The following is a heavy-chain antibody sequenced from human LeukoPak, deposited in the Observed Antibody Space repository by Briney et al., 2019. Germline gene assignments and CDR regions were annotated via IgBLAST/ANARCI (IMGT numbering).Heavy chain of an antibody. CDR3: ARVGRGIVVVPARGDY. V-gene: IGHV4-59*12. J-gene: IGHJ4*02. D-gene: IGHD2-2*01. CDR1: GGSISSYY. Sequence: PSETLSLTCTVSGGSISSYYWSWIRQPPGKGLEWIGYIYYSGSTNYNPSLKSRVTISVDRSKNQFSLKLSSVTAADTAVYYCARVGRGIVVVPARGDYWGQGTLVTVSS. CDR2: IYYSGST.